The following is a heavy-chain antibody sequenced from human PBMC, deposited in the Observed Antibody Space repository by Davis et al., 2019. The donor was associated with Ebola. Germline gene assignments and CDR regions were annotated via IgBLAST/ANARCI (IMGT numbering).Heavy chain of an antibody. CDR2: ISSDGNTK. CDR3: AKGTKYGDYVGWYFDL. Sequence: GESLKISCAASGFTFRRYGIHWVRQAPGKGLEWVAWISSDGNTKSYADSVKGRFTISRDNSKSTLYVQMNSLRAEDTAVYYCAKGTKYGDYVGWYFDLWGRGTLVTVSS. J-gene: IGHJ2*01. D-gene: IGHD4-17*01. CDR1: GFTFRRYG. V-gene: IGHV3-30*18.